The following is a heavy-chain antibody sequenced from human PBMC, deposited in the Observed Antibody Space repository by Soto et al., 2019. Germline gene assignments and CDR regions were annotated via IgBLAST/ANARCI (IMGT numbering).Heavy chain of an antibody. CDR3: ARAGFLAGKTPRYYDFWSGYYLDY. D-gene: IGHD3-3*01. J-gene: IGHJ4*02. Sequence: QPGGSLRLSCAASGFTVSSNYMSWVRQAPGKGLEWVSVIYSGGSTYYADSVKGRFTISRDNSKNTLYLQMNSLRAEDTAVYYCARAGFLAGKTPRYYDFWSGYYLDYWGQGTLATVSS. CDR2: IYSGGST. V-gene: IGHV3-53*01. CDR1: GFTVSSNY.